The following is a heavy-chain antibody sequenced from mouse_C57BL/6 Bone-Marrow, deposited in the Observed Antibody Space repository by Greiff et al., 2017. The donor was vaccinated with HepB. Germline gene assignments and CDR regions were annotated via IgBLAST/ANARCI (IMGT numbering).Heavy chain of an antibody. CDR3: TRDYGYDGAWFAY. CDR1: GYTFTDYE. Sequence: QVHVKQSGAELVRPGASVTLSCKASGYTFTDYEMHWVKQTPVHGLEWIGAIDPETGGTAYNQKFKGQAILTADKSSSTAYMELRSLTSEDSSVYYCTRDYGYDGAWFAYWGQGTLVTVSA. V-gene: IGHV1-15*01. J-gene: IGHJ3*01. D-gene: IGHD2-2*01. CDR2: IDPETGGT.